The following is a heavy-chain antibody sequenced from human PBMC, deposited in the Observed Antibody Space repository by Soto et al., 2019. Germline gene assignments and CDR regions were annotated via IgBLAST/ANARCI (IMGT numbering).Heavy chain of an antibody. CDR2: ISYDGIQK. V-gene: IGHV3-30*18. Sequence: GGSLRLSCAASGFTFRRHGMHWVRQAPGKGLEWLTIISYDGIQKFYTESVKGRFTISRDNSKNTLYLQMNSLRAEDTAVYYCAKHYDFWALSWFDPWGQGTLVTVSS. CDR1: GFTFRRHG. J-gene: IGHJ5*02. D-gene: IGHD3-3*01. CDR3: AKHYDFWALSWFDP.